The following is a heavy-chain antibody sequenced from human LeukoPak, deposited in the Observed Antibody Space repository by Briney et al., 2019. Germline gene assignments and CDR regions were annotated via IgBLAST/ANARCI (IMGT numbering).Heavy chain of an antibody. V-gene: IGHV4-59*01. CDR1: GGSISSYY. D-gene: IGHD5-24*01. CDR2: IYYSGST. CDR3: ARDVSLEMATTGGLDY. Sequence: PSETLSLTRTVSGGSISSYYWSWIRQPPGKGLEWIGYIYYSGSTNYNPSLKSRVTISVDTSKNQFSLKLSSVTAADTAVYYCARDVSLEMATTGGLDYWGQGTLVTVSS. J-gene: IGHJ4*02.